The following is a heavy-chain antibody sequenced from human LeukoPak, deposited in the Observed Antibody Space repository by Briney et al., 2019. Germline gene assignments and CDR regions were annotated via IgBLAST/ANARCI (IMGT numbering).Heavy chain of an antibody. CDR2: ISPDDSDT. Sequence: GESLKISCKGSGYTFTTYWIAWVRQMPGKGLEWMGIISPDDSDTRYSPSFQGQVTISADKSISTAYLQWSSLKASDTAMYYCARLGYCTNGVCFGGRYYFDYWGQGTLVTVSS. D-gene: IGHD2-8*01. V-gene: IGHV5-51*01. J-gene: IGHJ4*02. CDR1: GYTFTTYW. CDR3: ARLGYCTNGVCFGGRYYFDY.